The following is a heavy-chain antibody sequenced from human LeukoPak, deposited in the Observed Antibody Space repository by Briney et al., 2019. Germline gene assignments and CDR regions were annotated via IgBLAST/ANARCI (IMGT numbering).Heavy chain of an antibody. CDR1: GFTVSSNY. V-gene: IGHV3-66*02. D-gene: IGHD2-2*02. J-gene: IGHJ4*02. Sequence: GGSLRLSCAASGFTVSSNYMSWVRQAPGKGLEWVSVIYSGGSTYYADSVKGRFTISRDNARNTLYLQMNSLRAEDTAVYYCARDTLFDYWGQGTLVTVSS. CDR3: ARDTLFDY. CDR2: IYSGGST.